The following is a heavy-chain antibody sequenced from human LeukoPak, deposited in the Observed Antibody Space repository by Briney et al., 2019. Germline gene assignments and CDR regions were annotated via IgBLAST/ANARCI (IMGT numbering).Heavy chain of an antibody. V-gene: IGHV3-30*02. CDR3: AKDPPALGTTLIDI. J-gene: IGHJ3*02. CDR2: IRYDGSNK. CDR1: GFTFSSYG. Sequence: GGSLRLSCAASGFTFSSYGMHWVRQAPGKGLEWVAFIRYDGSNKYYADSVKGRFTISRDNSKNTLYLQMNSLRAEDTAVYYCAKDPPALGTTLIDIWGQGTMVTVSS. D-gene: IGHD1/OR15-1a*01.